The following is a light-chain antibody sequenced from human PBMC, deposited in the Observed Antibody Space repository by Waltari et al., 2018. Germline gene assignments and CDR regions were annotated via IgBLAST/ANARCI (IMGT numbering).Light chain of an antibody. CDR1: SVNNYY. V-gene: IGLV3-19*01. CDR2: GQN. Sequence: SSELTQDPAASVALGQTVKITSQGNSVNNYYTSWYQKKPGPAPILVISGQNNRPSGIPDRFSGTGSRDTASLTITGAQAEDEADYFCGSRDATGDHVLFGGGTKLTVL. CDR3: GSRDATGDHVL. J-gene: IGLJ2*01.